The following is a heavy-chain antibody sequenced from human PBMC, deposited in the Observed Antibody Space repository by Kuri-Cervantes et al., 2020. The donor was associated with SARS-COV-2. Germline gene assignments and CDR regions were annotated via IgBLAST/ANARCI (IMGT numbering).Heavy chain of an antibody. CDR2: INHSGST. CDR1: GFTFSSYA. J-gene: IGHJ4*02. CDR3: ARGEWDVVLD. D-gene: IGHD1-26*01. V-gene: IGHV4-34*01. Sequence: GSLRLSCAASGFTFSSYAMHWIRQSPGKGLEWIGEINHSGSTNYNPPLKSRVAISLETSKNQFSLSLSSVTAADTAVYYCARGEWDVVLDWGQGTLVTVSS.